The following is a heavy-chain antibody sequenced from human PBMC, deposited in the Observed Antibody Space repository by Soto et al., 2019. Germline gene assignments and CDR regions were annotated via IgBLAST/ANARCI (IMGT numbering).Heavy chain of an antibody. Sequence: HITLKESGPTLVKPTQPLTLTCTFSGFSLSSARVAVGWIRQPPGKALEWLALIYWDDDKRYSPFLKSRLTITKDTSKNQVVLTMTNMDPVDTATYYCAHSVVAGLGYYFDYWGQGTLVTVSS. J-gene: IGHJ4*02. D-gene: IGHD6-19*01. V-gene: IGHV2-5*02. CDR1: GFSLSSARVA. CDR2: IYWDDDK. CDR3: AHSVVAGLGYYFDY.